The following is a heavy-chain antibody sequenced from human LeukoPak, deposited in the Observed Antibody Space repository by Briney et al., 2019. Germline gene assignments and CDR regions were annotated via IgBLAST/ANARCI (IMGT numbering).Heavy chain of an antibody. CDR2: ISGSSDTI. J-gene: IGHJ6*03. Sequence: GGSLRLSCAASGFTFSSYEMNWVSQAPGKGPEWISFISGSSDTIYYADSVKGRFAVSRDNAKNSVFLEMRSLGVDDTVVYYCARRRSSGWYSWGHYHYMDVWGKGTMVTVSS. CDR1: GFTFSSYE. V-gene: IGHV3-48*01. CDR3: ARRRSSGWYSWGHYHYMDV. D-gene: IGHD6-19*01.